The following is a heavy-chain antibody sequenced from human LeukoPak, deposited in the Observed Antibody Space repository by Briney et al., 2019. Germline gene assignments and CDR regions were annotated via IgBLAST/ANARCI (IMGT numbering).Heavy chain of an antibody. V-gene: IGHV3-21*01. CDR1: GFTFRTYS. Sequence: PEGSLRLSCAASGFTFRTYSMNWVRQAPGEGLEWVSSISTDSTYIYYADSVKGRFTISRDNAKNSLYLQMNSLRAEDTAVYYCARYGVSSSTSYIDYWGQGTLVTVSS. D-gene: IGHD2-2*01. CDR2: ISTDSTYI. CDR3: ARYGVSSSTSYIDY. J-gene: IGHJ4*02.